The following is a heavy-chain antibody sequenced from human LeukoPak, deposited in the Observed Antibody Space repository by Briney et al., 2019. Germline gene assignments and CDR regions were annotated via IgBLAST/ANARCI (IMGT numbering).Heavy chain of an antibody. D-gene: IGHD3-10*01. CDR2: INHSGST. CDR3: ARIDYYGSGSSPI. CDR1: GFTFGEYA. Sequence: GSLRLSCTASGFTFGEYAMGWVRQAPGKGLEWIGEINHSGSTNYNPSLKSRVTISVDTSKNQFSLKLSSVTAADTAVYYCARIDYYGSGSSPIWGQGTMVTVSS. V-gene: IGHV4-34*01. J-gene: IGHJ3*02.